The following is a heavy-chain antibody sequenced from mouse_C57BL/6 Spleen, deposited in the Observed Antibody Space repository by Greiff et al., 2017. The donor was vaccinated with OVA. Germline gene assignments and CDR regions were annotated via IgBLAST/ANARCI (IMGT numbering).Heavy chain of an antibody. D-gene: IGHD1-1*01. CDR3: ARKYYGSSSYFDY. Sequence: EVHLVESGGGLVKPGGSLKLSCAASGFTFSDYGMHWVRQAPEKGLEWVAYISSGSSTIYYADTVKGRFTISRDNAKNTLFLQMTSLRSEDTAMYYCARKYYGSSSYFDYWGQGTTLTVSS. V-gene: IGHV5-17*01. J-gene: IGHJ2*01. CDR1: GFTFSDYG. CDR2: ISSGSSTI.